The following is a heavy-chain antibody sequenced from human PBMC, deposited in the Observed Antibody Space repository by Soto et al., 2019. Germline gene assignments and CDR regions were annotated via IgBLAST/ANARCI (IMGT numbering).Heavy chain of an antibody. CDR2: VSGSGGST. CDR3: ARGLPRPYYYDSSGYYPNSYFDY. CDR1: GFTFNNYA. D-gene: IGHD3-22*01. V-gene: IGHV3-23*01. J-gene: IGHJ4*02. Sequence: PGGSLRLSCEASGFTFNNYAMNWVRQAPGKGLEWVSAVSGSGGSTYYTDSVKGRFTVSRDNSKNTLYLQMDSLRAEDTAVYYCARGLPRPYYYDSSGYYPNSYFDYWGQGTLVTVSS.